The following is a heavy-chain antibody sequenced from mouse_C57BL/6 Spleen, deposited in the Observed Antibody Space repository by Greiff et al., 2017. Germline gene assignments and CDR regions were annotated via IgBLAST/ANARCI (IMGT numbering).Heavy chain of an antibody. CDR1: GFTFTDYY. J-gene: IGHJ1*03. CDR3: ARYETYYSNYFDV. V-gene: IGHV7-3*01. CDR2: IRNKANGYTT. D-gene: IGHD2-5*01. Sequence: EVHLVESGGGLVQPGGSLSLSCAASGFTFTDYYMSWVRQPPGKALEWLGFIRNKANGYTTEYSASVKGRFTISRDNSQSILYLQMNALRAEDSATYYCARYETYYSNYFDVWGTGTTVTVSS.